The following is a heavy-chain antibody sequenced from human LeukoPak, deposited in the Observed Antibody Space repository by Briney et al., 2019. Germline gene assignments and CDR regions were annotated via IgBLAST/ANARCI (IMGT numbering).Heavy chain of an antibody. Sequence: RGVSVKVSCKASGYTFNHYDVNWVRQAPGQGLEWMGWMNPKSGTRVYAQKFQGRVTMTSDSYINTAYMELTSLTSDDTAVYYCAKGLRSDFWGQGTLVIVSS. CDR1: GYTFNHYD. V-gene: IGHV1-8*01. CDR2: MNPKSGTR. J-gene: IGHJ4*02. CDR3: AKGLRSDF. D-gene: IGHD3-16*02.